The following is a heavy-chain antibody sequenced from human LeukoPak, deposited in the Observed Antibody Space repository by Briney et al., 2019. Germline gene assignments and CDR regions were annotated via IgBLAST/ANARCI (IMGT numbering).Heavy chain of an antibody. D-gene: IGHD3-10*01. Sequence: GGSLRLSCAASGFTFDDYTMHWVRQAPGKGLEWVSLISWDGGSTYYADSVKGRFTISRDNSKNTPYLQMNSLRAEDTAVYYCAKDVPPRMVRGVTGIDYWGQGTLVTVSS. V-gene: IGHV3-43*01. CDR3: AKDVPPRMVRGVTGIDY. CDR2: ISWDGGST. J-gene: IGHJ4*02. CDR1: GFTFDDYT.